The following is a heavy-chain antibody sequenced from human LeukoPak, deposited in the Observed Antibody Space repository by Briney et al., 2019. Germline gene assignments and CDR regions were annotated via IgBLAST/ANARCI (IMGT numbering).Heavy chain of an antibody. CDR3: ARDASRYYDAGDY. CDR1: GGSISSGSYY. CDR2: IYTSGSI. J-gene: IGHJ4*02. Sequence: SQTLSLTCTVSGGSISSGSYYWSWIRQPAGKGLEWIGRIYTSGSINYNPSLKSRVTISVDTSKNQFSLKLSSVTAADTAVYYCARDASRYYDAGDYWGQGTLVTVSS. V-gene: IGHV4-61*02. D-gene: IGHD3-22*01.